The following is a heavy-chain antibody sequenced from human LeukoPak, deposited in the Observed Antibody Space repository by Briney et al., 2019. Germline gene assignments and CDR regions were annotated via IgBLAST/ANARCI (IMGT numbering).Heavy chain of an antibody. CDR2: MNPNSGNT. CDR1: GYTFTSYG. D-gene: IGHD6-13*01. V-gene: IGHV1-8*03. CDR3: ARGNLVGSSTDY. Sequence: ASVKVSCKASGYTFTSYGINWVRQATGQGLEWMGWMNPNSGNTGNAQKFQGRVTITRNTSISTAYMELSSLRSEDTAVYYCARGNLVGSSTDYWGQGTLVTVSS. J-gene: IGHJ4*02.